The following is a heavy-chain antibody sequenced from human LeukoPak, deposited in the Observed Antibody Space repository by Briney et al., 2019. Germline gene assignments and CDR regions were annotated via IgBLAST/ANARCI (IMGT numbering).Heavy chain of an antibody. CDR2: ISAYNGNT. V-gene: IGHV1-18*01. CDR1: GYTFTSYG. J-gene: IGHJ4*02. CDR3: ARDEGDGYVYYFDY. D-gene: IGHD5-24*01. Sequence: GASVKVSCKASGYTFTSYGISWVRQAPGQGLERMGWISAYNGNTNYAQKLQGRVTMTTDTSTSTAYMELRSLRSDDTAVYYCARDEGDGYVYYFDYWGQGTLVTVSS.